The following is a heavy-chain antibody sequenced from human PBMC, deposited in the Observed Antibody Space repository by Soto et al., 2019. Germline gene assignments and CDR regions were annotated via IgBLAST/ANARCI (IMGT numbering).Heavy chain of an antibody. CDR1: GFTFSSYG. CDR2: IWYDGSNK. J-gene: IGHJ4*02. CDR3: ARDWGYYGVGYFDY. D-gene: IGHD3-22*01. V-gene: IGHV3-33*01. Sequence: QVQLVESGGGVVQPGRSLRLSCAASGFTFSSYGMHWVRQAPGKGLEWVAVIWYDGSNKYYADSVKGRFTISRDNSKNTLYLHMNSLRAEDTAVYYCARDWGYYGVGYFDYWGQGTLVTVSS.